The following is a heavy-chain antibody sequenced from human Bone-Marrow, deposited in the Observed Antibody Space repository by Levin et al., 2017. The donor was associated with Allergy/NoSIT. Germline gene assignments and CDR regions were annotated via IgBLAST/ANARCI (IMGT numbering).Heavy chain of an antibody. Sequence: GGSLRLSCAASGFTVSSNYMSWVRQAPGKGLEWVSVIYSGGSTYNADSVKGRFTISRDNSKNTLYLQMNSLRAEDTAVYYCARVIVVGATAYYFDYWGQGTLVTVSS. V-gene: IGHV3-53*01. CDR3: ARVIVVGATAYYFDY. D-gene: IGHD2-21*01. CDR1: GFTVSSNY. CDR2: IYSGGST. J-gene: IGHJ4*02.